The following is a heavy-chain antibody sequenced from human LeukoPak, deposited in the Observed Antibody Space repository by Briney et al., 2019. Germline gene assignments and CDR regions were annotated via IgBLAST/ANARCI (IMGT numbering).Heavy chain of an antibody. J-gene: IGHJ5*02. V-gene: IGHV4-59*01. CDR3: ARDSTVTMGFGFDP. Sequence: SETLSLTCTVSGGSISSYYWSWIRQPPGMGLEWIGYIYYSGSTNYNPSLKSRVTISVDTSKNQFSLKLSSVTAADTAVYYCARDSTVTMGFGFDPWGQGTLVTVSS. CDR2: IYYSGST. CDR1: GGSISSYY. D-gene: IGHD4-4*01.